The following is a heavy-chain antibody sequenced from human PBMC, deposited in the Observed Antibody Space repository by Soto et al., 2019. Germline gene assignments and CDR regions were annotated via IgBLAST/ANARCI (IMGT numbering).Heavy chain of an antibody. Sequence: ASVKVSCKASGGTFSSYAISWVRQAPGQGLEWMGGIIPIFGTANYAQKFQGRVTITADESTSTAYMELSSLRSEDTAVYYCARSLPSGGSSYYYGMDVWGQGTTVTVSS. J-gene: IGHJ6*02. CDR1: GGTFSSYA. D-gene: IGHD2-15*01. CDR2: IIPIFGTA. V-gene: IGHV1-69*13. CDR3: ARSLPSGGSSYYYGMDV.